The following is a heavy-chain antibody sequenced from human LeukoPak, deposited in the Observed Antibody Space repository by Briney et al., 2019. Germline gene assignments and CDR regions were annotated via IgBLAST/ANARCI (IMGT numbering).Heavy chain of an antibody. Sequence: PSETLSLTCTVSGGSISSYYWSWIRQPAGKGLEWIGRIYTSGSTNYNPSLKSRVTMSVDTSKNQFSLKLSSVTAADTAVYYCARDPTNYDILTGPYGMDVWGQGTTVTVSS. CDR3: ARDPTNYDILTGPYGMDV. CDR2: IYTSGST. V-gene: IGHV4-4*07. J-gene: IGHJ6*02. CDR1: GGSISSYY. D-gene: IGHD3-9*01.